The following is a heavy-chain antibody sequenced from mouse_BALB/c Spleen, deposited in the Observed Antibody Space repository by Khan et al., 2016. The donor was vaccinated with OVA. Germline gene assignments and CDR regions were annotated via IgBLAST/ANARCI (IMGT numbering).Heavy chain of an antibody. CDR3: ARDSAVDY. CDR1: GFTFSRFG. V-gene: IGHV5-17*02. CDR2: ISSGSSTI. Sequence: EVKPEESGGGLVQPGGSRKLSCAASGFTFSRFGMHWVRQAPEKGLEWVAYISSGSSTIYYADTVKGPFTHSRDNHKNTLFLQNTSQRAEETTMYYCARDSAVDYWGQGTTLTVSS. J-gene: IGHJ2*01. D-gene: IGHD6-1*01.